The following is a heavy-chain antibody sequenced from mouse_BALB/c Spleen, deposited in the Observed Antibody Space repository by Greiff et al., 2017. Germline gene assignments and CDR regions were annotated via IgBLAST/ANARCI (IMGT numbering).Heavy chain of an antibody. CDR3: ARESSYYFDY. CDR2: ISYSGST. J-gene: IGHJ2*01. D-gene: IGHD1-1*01. CDR1: GYSITSDYA. V-gene: IGHV3-2*02. Sequence: EVQLQESGPGLVKPSQSLSLTCTVTGYSITSDYAWNWIRQFPGNKLEWMGYISYSGSTSYNPSLKSRISITRDTSNNQFFLQLNSVTTEDTATYYCARESSYYFDYWGQGTTLTVSS.